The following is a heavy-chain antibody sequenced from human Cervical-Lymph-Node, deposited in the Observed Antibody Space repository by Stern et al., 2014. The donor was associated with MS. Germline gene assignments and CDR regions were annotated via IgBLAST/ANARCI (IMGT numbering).Heavy chain of an antibody. D-gene: IGHD3-3*01. CDR1: GGSISSYY. J-gene: IGHJ5*02. CDR2: IYYSGST. Sequence: VQLVESGPGLVKPSETLSLTCTVSGGSISSYYWSWIRQPPGKGLEWIGDIYYSGSTNYNPSLKSRVTISVDTSKNQFSLKLSSVTAADTAVYYCARGDDFWSGPGGWFDPWGQGTLVTVSS. CDR3: ARGDDFWSGPGGWFDP. V-gene: IGHV4-59*01.